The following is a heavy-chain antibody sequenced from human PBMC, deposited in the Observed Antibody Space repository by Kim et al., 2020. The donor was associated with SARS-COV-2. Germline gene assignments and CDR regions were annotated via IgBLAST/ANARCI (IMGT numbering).Heavy chain of an antibody. CDR3: ARDRKPLTTVTTVFWFDP. V-gene: IGHV3-48*04. J-gene: IGHJ5*02. Sequence: GGSLRLSCAASGFTFSSYSMNWVRQAPGKGLEWVSYISSSSSTIYYADSVKGRFTISRDNAKNSLYLQMNSLRAEDTAVYYCARDRKPLTTVTTVFWFDPWGQGTLVTVSS. D-gene: IGHD4-17*01. CDR1: GFTFSSYS. CDR2: ISSSSSTI.